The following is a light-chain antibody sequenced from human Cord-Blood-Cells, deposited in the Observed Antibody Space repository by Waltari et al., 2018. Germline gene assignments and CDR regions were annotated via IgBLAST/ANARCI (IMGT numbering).Light chain of an antibody. J-gene: IGKJ2*01. CDR3: QQYNNWPPYT. CDR2: GAS. Sequence: EIVMTQSPATLSVSLCERATLSCRASQSVSSNLAWYQQKPGQAPRLLIYGASTRATGIPARFSGSGSGTEFTLTISSLQSEDFAVYYCQQYNNWPPYTFGQGTKLEIK. V-gene: IGKV3-15*01. CDR1: QSVSSN.